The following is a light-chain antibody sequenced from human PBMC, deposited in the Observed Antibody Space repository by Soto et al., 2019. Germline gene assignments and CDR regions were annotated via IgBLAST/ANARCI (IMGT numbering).Light chain of an antibody. CDR3: LQGTQLPS. J-gene: IGKJ2*01. Sequence: DIVMTQTPLSSPVTLGQPASISCRSSQSLVHSDGNTYLSWLHQRPGQPPRLLIYKISNRLSGVPDRFTGSGAGTDFTLKISRVEAEDVGVYYCLQGTQLPSFGQGTKLEIK. V-gene: IGKV2-24*01. CDR1: QSLVHSDGNTY. CDR2: KIS.